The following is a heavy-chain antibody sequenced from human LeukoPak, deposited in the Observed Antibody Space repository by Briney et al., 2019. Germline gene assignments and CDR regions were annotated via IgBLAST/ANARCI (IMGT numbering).Heavy chain of an antibody. Sequence: EASVKVSCKASGYTFTGYYMQWVRHAPGQGLEWMGWINPNSGGTSYAQKFKGRVTMTRDTSISTVYMELSRLGSDDTAVYYCARDYELGTPGSAYEFFDYWGQGTLVTVSS. D-gene: IGHD3-10*01. CDR1: GYTFTGYY. CDR3: ARDYELGTPGSAYEFFDY. J-gene: IGHJ4*02. CDR2: INPNSGGT. V-gene: IGHV1-2*02.